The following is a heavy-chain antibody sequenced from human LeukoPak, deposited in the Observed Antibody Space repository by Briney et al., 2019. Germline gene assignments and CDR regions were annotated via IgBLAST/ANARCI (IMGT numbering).Heavy chain of an antibody. Sequence: GGSLRLSCAASGFTFSDYYMGWIRQAPGKGLEWISYISRTIYYADSVKGRFTISRDNAKKSLYLQMNSLRAEDTAVYYCARRIWGADSQSHTFDIWGQGTMVTVSS. CDR2: ISRTI. J-gene: IGHJ3*02. D-gene: IGHD3-16*01. CDR1: GFTFSDYY. CDR3: ARRIWGADSQSHTFDI. V-gene: IGHV3-11*01.